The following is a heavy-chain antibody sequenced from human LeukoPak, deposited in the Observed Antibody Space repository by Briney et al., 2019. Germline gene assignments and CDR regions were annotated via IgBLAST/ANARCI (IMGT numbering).Heavy chain of an antibody. CDR3: ARSNYLLDAFDM. CDR1: GYSISSGYY. Sequence: SETLSLTCIVSGYSISSGYYCCLLRQPPEKGLGWSGSIYHSGSTYYNPSLKSRVTISVDTSNNQFSLRLSSVTAADTAVYYCARSNYLLDAFDMWGQGTMVTVSS. J-gene: IGHJ3*02. D-gene: IGHD5-24*01. V-gene: IGHV4-38-2*02. CDR2: IYHSGST.